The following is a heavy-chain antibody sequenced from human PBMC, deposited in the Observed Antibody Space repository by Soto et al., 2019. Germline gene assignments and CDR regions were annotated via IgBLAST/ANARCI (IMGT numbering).Heavy chain of an antibody. V-gene: IGHV3-23*01. CDR2: ISSSGDIP. D-gene: IGHD4-17*01. J-gene: IGHJ4*02. CDR1: GFTFTTYA. CDR3: AKVNSIVGDGDHDY. Sequence: EVQLLESGGGLVQPGGSLRLSCAASGFTFTTYAMSWVRQPPGKGLEWVSGISSSGDIPYYADSMKGRFTISRDQSKKTVYLQMNSLRAEDTALYYCAKVNSIVGDGDHDYWGQGTLVSVSS.